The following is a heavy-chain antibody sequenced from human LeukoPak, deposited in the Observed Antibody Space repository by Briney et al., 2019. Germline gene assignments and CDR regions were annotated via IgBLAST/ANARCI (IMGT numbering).Heavy chain of an antibody. CDR3: ARALYYFDY. D-gene: IGHD3-16*01. CDR2: IYTGGST. Sequence: GGSLTLSCGASGLPVRIKYMGCVRQAQGKGLEWVSVIYTGGSTFYADSVKGRFTISRDNSKNTLYLQMNSLRAEDTAVYYCARALYYFDYWGQGTLVTVSS. J-gene: IGHJ4*02. V-gene: IGHV3-66*01. CDR1: GLPVRIKY.